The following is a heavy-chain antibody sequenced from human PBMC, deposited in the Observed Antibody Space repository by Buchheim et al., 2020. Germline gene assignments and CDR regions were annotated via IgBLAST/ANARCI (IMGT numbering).Heavy chain of an antibody. CDR3: ARAYCGTDCYRAGDV. CDR2: ISPHNGKT. D-gene: IGHD2-21*02. Sequence: QVQLVQSGAEVKKPGASVKVSCKASGYTFTSYGVSWVRQAPGQGLEWMGWISPHNGKTNYAQRLQGRVTMTTDTSASTAYMELRSRGSDHTALYYCARAYCGTDCYRAGDVWGQGT. V-gene: IGHV1-18*01. J-gene: IGHJ6*02. CDR1: GYTFTSYG.